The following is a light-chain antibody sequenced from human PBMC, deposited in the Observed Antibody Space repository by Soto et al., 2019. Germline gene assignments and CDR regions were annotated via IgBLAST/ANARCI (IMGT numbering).Light chain of an antibody. V-gene: IGLV2-14*01. CDR3: SSYTSSGTLVL. CDR2: DVS. CDR1: SSDVGDYDY. Sequence: QSVLTQPASASGSPGQSITISCTGTSSDVGDYDYVSWYQQHPGKAPKLMFYDVSNRPSGVSNRFSGSKSGNTASLTISGRQAEDEGDYYCSSYTSSGTLVLFGGGTQLTVL. J-gene: IGLJ7*01.